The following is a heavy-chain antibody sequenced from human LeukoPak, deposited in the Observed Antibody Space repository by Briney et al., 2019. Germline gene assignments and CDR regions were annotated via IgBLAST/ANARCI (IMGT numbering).Heavy chain of an antibody. D-gene: IGHD6-19*01. J-gene: IGHJ4*02. CDR1: GGSFSGYY. Sequence: SETLSLTCAVYGGSFSGYYWSWIRQPPGKGLEWIGSIYYSGSTYYNPSLKSRVTISVDTSKNQFSLKLSSVTAADTAVYYCARAPALAGTPPTYIDYWGQGTLVTVSS. CDR3: ARAPALAGTPPTYIDY. CDR2: IYYSGST. V-gene: IGHV4-34*01.